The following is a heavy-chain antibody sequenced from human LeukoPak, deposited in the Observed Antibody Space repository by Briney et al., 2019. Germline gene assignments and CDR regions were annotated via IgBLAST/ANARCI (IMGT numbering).Heavy chain of an antibody. J-gene: IGHJ4*02. Sequence: ASVKVSCKASEYTFTTYAMHWVRQAPGQRLEWMGWINAGSGNTKYSQKFQGRVTITRDTSASTAYMELSSLRSEDTAVYYCARSEGYAAFDYWGQGTLVTVSS. CDR2: INAGSGNT. CDR3: ARSEGYAAFDY. V-gene: IGHV1-3*01. D-gene: IGHD5-18*01. CDR1: EYTFTTYA.